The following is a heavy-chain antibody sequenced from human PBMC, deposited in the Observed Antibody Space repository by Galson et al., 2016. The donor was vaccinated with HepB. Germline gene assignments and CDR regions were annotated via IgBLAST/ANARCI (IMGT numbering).Heavy chain of an antibody. J-gene: IGHJ4*02. V-gene: IGHV3-21*01. CDR3: ASRHSGWYYFDY. CDR1: GFIVNNNY. CDR2: ISGGSSYI. Sequence: SLRLSCAVSGFIVNNNYMNWVRQAPGKGLEWVSSISGGSSYIYYADSVKGRFTISRDNAKNSLYLQMNSLRAEDTAVYYCASRHSGWYYFDYWGQGTLVTVSS. D-gene: IGHD6-19*01.